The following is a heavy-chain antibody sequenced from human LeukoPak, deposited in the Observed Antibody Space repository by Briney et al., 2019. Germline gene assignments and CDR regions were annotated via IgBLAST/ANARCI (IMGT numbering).Heavy chain of an antibody. D-gene: IGHD3-10*01. CDR1: GYILTELS. CDR3: ATSDRFNGEFDY. CDR2: FYPEDAET. J-gene: IGHJ4*02. Sequence: SVKLSCKVSGYILTELSMHWVRQAPATGREGMGGFYPEDAETIYAQKFQGRVTMTEDTSTETAYMERSSLRSADTAVYYCATSDRFNGEFDYGGQGTLVTVPS. V-gene: IGHV1-24*01.